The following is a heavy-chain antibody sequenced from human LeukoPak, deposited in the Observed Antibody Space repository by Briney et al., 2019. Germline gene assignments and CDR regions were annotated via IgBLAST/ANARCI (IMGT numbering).Heavy chain of an antibody. CDR3: TRVGYIDEGIDY. CDR2: IKQDGSKK. V-gene: IGHV3-7*04. D-gene: IGHD5-24*01. CDR1: GFPFSSYW. Sequence: GGSLRLSCVASGFPFSSYWMTWVRQAPGKGLEWVVNIKQDGSKKSYVDSVKGRFTISRDNAKNSLYLQMNSLRAEDTAIYYCTRVGYIDEGIDYWGQGTLVTVSS. J-gene: IGHJ4*02.